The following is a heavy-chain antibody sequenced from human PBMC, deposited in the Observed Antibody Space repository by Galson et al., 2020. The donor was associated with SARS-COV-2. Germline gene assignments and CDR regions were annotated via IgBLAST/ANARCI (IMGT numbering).Heavy chain of an antibody. D-gene: IGHD3-9*01. J-gene: IGHJ6*02. Sequence: SVKVSCKASGGTFSSYAISWVRQAPGQGLEWMGGIIPIFGTANYAQKFQGRVTITADESTSTAYMELSSLRSEDTAVYYCARVSRSYDSLTGYYYYYGMDVWGQGTTVTVSS. CDR1: GGTFSSYA. V-gene: IGHV1-69*13. CDR2: IIPIFGTA. CDR3: ARVSRSYDSLTGYYYYYGMDV.